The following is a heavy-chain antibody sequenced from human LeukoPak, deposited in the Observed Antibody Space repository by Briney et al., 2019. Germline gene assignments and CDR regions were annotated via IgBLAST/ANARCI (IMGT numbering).Heavy chain of an antibody. CDR1: GGSISSYY. D-gene: IGHD4-17*01. Sequence: SETLSLTCTVSGGSISSYYWSWIRQPPGKGLEWIGYIYYSGSTNYNPSLKSRVTISVDTSKNQFSLKLSSVTAADTAVYYCARLSRCEYYFDYWGPGTLVTVSS. V-gene: IGHV4-59*01. CDR3: ARLSRCEYYFDY. CDR2: IYYSGST. J-gene: IGHJ4*02.